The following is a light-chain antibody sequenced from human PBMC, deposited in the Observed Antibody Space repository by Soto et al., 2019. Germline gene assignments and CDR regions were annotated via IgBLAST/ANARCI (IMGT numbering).Light chain of an antibody. CDR1: QSVSSSY. CDR2: GAS. CDR3: QQYDSSSVT. J-gene: IGKJ1*01. V-gene: IGKV3-20*01. Sequence: IVLTQSPGTLSLSPGERATLSCRASQSVSSSYLAWYQQKPGQAPRLLIYGASSRATGIPDRFSGSGSGTDFTLTISRLEPGDCSVYYCQQYDSSSVTFGQGNKVEIK.